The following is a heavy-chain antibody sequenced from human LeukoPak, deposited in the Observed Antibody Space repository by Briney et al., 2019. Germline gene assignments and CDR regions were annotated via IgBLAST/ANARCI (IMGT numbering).Heavy chain of an antibody. Sequence: SGGSLRLSCEASQFTFSRFAMSWIRQAPGTGLEWVSTLSGSGTATYYADSVKGRFTTSRDNSKDTLYLQMDNLRADDTAVYYCAKHLASHSFLFYYMDVWGTGTSVIVSS. D-gene: IGHD2-2*01. CDR2: LSGSGTAT. V-gene: IGHV3-23*01. J-gene: IGHJ6*03. CDR3: AKHLASHSFLFYYMDV. CDR1: QFTFSRFA.